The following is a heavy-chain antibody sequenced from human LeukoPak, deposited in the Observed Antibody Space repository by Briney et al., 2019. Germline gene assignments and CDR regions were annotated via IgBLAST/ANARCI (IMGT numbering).Heavy chain of an antibody. CDR1: GFTFSSYA. Sequence: PGGSLRLSCAASGFTFSSYAMSWVRQAPGKGLEWVSTISGSGGSTYYADSVKGRFTISRDNSKNTLFLQMNSLRAEDTAVYYCARIITMIVDAPSDYWGQGTLVTVSS. V-gene: IGHV3-23*01. CDR3: ARIITMIVDAPSDY. CDR2: ISGSGGST. J-gene: IGHJ4*02. D-gene: IGHD3-22*01.